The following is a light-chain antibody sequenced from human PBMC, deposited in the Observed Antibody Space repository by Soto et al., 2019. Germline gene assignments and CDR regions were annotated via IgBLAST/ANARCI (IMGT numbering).Light chain of an antibody. V-gene: IGLV6-57*01. CDR2: EDN. J-gene: IGLJ3*02. CDR1: SGSIASNY. CDR3: QSYDNNTLWV. Sequence: NFMLTQPHSVSESPGKTITISCTRSSGSIASNYVQWYQQRPGSSPTTVIYEDNQRPSGVPDRFSGSFDRSSNAASLTISGLKTEDEADYYCQSYDNNTLWVFGGGTQLTVL.